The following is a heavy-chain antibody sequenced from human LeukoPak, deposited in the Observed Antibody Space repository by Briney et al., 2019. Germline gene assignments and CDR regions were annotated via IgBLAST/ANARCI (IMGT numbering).Heavy chain of an antibody. J-gene: IGHJ6*04. CDR2: ISSSDSTI. CDR3: ARGHIVVVPAAPTDV. V-gene: IGHV3-48*03. D-gene: IGHD2-2*01. CDR1: GFSFSSYE. Sequence: GGSLRLSCAASGFSFSSYEMNWVRQAPGKGLEWISYISSSDSTIYYADSVKGRFTISRDNAKNSLYLQMNSLRAEDTAVYYCARGHIVVVPAAPTDVWGKGTTVTVSS.